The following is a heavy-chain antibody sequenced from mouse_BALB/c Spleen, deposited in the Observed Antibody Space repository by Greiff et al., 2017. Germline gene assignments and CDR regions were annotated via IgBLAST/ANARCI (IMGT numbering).Heavy chain of an antibody. D-gene: IGHD1-1*01. J-gene: IGHJ1*01. V-gene: IGHV3-2*02. Sequence: QLQESGPGLVKPSQSLSLTCTVTGYSITSDYAWNWIRQFPGNKLEWMGYISYSGSTSYNPSLKSRISITRDTSKNQFFLQLNSVTTEDTATYYCARSGTTVVGRYWYFDVWGAGTTVTVSS. CDR3: ARSGTTVVGRYWYFDV. CDR1: GYSITSDYA. CDR2: ISYSGST.